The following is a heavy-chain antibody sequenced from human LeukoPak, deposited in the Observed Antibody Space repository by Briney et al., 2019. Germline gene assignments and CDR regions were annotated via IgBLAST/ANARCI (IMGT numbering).Heavy chain of an antibody. Sequence: SETLSLTCTVSGGSINTFYWSWIRQPPGKALEWIAYVRANGENNYNPSLKSRVPISLDTANNKISLRLNFVTAADTAIYYWARQPANTAAFDVWGQGTMVTVSS. CDR3: ARQPANTAAFDV. V-gene: IGHV4-4*08. CDR2: VRANGEN. CDR1: GGSINTFY. J-gene: IGHJ3*01. D-gene: IGHD5-18*01.